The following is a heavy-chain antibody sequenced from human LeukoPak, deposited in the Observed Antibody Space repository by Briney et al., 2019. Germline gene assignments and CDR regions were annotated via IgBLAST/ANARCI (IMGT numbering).Heavy chain of an antibody. J-gene: IGHJ4*02. V-gene: IGHV4-30-4*08. CDR3: ARVSGQQLYFY. CDR2: IYYSGST. Sequence: SETLSLTCTVSGGSISSGDYYWSWIRQPPGKGLEWIGYIYYSGSTYYNPSLKSRVTISVDTSKNQFSLKLSSVTAAYTAVYYCARVSGQQLYFYWGQGTLVTVSS. D-gene: IGHD6-13*01. CDR1: GGSISSGDYY.